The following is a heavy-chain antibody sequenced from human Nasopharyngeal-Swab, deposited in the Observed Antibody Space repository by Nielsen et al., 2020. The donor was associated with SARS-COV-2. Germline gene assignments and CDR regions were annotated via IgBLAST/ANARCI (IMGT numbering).Heavy chain of an antibody. CDR3: ARDLGGYSYGDY. Sequence: GESLKISCAASGFIFSDYSMNWVRQAPGKGLEWISYIRGSNDIYYADSVKGRFTISRDHAKNSLYLQMSSLRVEDTAVYYCARDLGGYSYGDYWGQGTLVTVSS. V-gene: IGHV3-69-1*01. CDR1: GFIFSDYS. J-gene: IGHJ4*02. D-gene: IGHD5-18*01. CDR2: IRGSNDI.